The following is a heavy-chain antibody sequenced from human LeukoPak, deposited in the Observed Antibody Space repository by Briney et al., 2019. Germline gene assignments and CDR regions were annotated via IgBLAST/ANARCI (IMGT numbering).Heavy chain of an antibody. V-gene: IGHV3-21*01. CDR1: GFTFSSYS. D-gene: IGHD5-24*01. Sequence: GGSLRLSCAASGFTFSSYSMNWVRQAPGKGLEWVSSISSSSSYIYYADSVKGRFAISRDNAKNSLYLQMNSLRAEDTAVYYCARSVEMATIRYFDYWGQGTLVTVSS. J-gene: IGHJ4*02. CDR3: ARSVEMATIRYFDY. CDR2: ISSSSSYI.